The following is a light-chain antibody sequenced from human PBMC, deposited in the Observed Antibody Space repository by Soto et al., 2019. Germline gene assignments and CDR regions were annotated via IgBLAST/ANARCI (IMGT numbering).Light chain of an antibody. J-gene: IGKJ1*01. CDR2: AAS. Sequence: DIQMTQSPSTLPASVGDRVTITCRASQSIDRWLAWYQQRPGKAPKILIYAASSLQSGVPSRFSGSGSGTDFTLTISSLQPEDCATYYCLQDYNYPPTFGPGTKVDI. CDR3: LQDYNYPPT. V-gene: IGKV1-5*01. CDR1: QSIDRW.